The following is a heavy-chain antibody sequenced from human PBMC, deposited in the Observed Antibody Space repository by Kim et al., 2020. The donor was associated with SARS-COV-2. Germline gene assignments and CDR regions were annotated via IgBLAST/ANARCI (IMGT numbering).Heavy chain of an antibody. Sequence: SQTLSLTCAISGDSVSRKNAAWNWIRQSPSGGLECLGRTYYRTEWHYDYVDSVRGRITISPDTSKNQFSLQLHSVTPEDTAVYYCTEGFALDVWGQGIT. CDR2: TYYRTEWHY. CDR3: TEGFALDV. CDR1: GDSVSRKNAA. V-gene: IGHV6-1*01. J-gene: IGHJ6*02.